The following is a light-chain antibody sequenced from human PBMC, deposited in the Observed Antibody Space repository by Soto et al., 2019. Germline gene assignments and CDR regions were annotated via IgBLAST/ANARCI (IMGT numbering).Light chain of an antibody. V-gene: IGKV3-20*01. CDR1: QSVSNRF. J-gene: IGKJ4*01. Sequence: ENVLTQSPGTLSLSPGERATLSCRASQSVSNRFVAWYQQKPGQAPRLLIYHASTRATGIPDTFSGCGSGTYFTLTISRLEPEDFAVYYCQAHGSSPPLTFGGGTKVEIK. CDR3: QAHGSSPPLT. CDR2: HAS.